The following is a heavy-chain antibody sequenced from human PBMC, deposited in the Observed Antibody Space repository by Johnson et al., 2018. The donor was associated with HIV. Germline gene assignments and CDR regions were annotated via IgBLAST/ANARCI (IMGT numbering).Heavy chain of an antibody. Sequence: VQLVESGGGVVQPGKSLRLSCAASGFTVSSNYMSWVRQAPGKGLEWVSLIYSGDSTYYADSVKGRFTISRDNSKNTLYLQMNSLRAEDTAVYYCARAHYDSSGHQETDAFDIWGQGTMVTVSS. CDR3: ARAHYDSSGHQETDAFDI. CDR1: GFTVSSNY. D-gene: IGHD3-22*01. J-gene: IGHJ3*02. CDR2: IYSGDST. V-gene: IGHV3-66*01.